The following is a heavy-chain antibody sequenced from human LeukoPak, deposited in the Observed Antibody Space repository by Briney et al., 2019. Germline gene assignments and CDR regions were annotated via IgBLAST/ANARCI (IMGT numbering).Heavy chain of an antibody. V-gene: IGHV3-20*04. CDR2: INWNGGST. Sequence: PGGSLRLSCAASGFTFDDYGMSWVRQAPGKGLEWVSGINWNGGSTGYADSVKGRFTISRDNAKNSLDLQMNSLRAEDTALYYCARDLSITMIVVATSWFDPWGQGTLVTVSS. CDR3: ARDLSITMIVVATSWFDP. D-gene: IGHD3-22*01. CDR1: GFTFDDYG. J-gene: IGHJ5*02.